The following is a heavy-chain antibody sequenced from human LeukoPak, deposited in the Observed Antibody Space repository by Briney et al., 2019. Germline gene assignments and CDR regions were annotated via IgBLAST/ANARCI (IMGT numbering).Heavy chain of an antibody. V-gene: IGHV1-18*01. J-gene: IGHJ6*02. D-gene: IGHD6-13*01. Sequence: ASVKVSCKASGGTFSSYAISWVRQAPGQGLEWMGWISAYNGNTNYAQKLQGRVTMTTDTSTSTAYMELRSLRSDDTAVYYCARGTSIRYSSSWYHGMDVWGQGTTVTVSS. CDR2: ISAYNGNT. CDR3: ARGTSIRYSSSWYHGMDV. CDR1: GGTFSSYA.